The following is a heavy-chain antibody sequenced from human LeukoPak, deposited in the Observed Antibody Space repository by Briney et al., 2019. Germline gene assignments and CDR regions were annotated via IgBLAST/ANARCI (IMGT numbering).Heavy chain of an antibody. D-gene: IGHD6-19*01. CDR2: IIPSLGTA. V-gene: IGHV1-69*06. CDR3: ARDRIAVAGRKYYYYMDV. J-gene: IGHJ6*03. Sequence: SVKVTCKASGYTFTSYGISWVRQAPGQGLEWMGGIIPSLGTANYAQKFKGRVTITADKSTSTAYMELSSLRSEDTAVYYCARDRIAVAGRKYYYYMDVWGKGTTVTVSS. CDR1: GYTFTSYG.